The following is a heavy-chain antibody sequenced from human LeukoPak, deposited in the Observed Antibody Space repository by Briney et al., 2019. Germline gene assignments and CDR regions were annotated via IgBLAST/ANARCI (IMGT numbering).Heavy chain of an antibody. CDR1: GFTFSSYS. Sequence: GGSLRLSCAASGFTFSSYSMNWVRQAPGKGLEWVSYISSSSSTIYYADSVKGRFTISRDNAKNSLYLQMNSLRAEDTAVYYCARVYGSGRPDYWGQGTLVTVSS. J-gene: IGHJ4*02. CDR3: ARVYGSGRPDY. D-gene: IGHD3-10*01. V-gene: IGHV3-48*01. CDR2: ISSSSSTI.